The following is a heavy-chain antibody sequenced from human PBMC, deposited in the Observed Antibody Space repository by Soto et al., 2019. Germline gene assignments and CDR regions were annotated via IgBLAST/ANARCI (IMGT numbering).Heavy chain of an antibody. J-gene: IGHJ4*02. D-gene: IGHD2-2*03. Sequence: PGGSLRLSCAASGFTFSSYAMSWVRQAPGKGLEWVSAISGSGGSTYYADSVKGRFTISRDNSKNTLYLQMNSLRAEDTAVYYCAANGYCSSTSCYRIDYWGQGTLVTVSS. CDR1: GFTFSSYA. V-gene: IGHV3-23*01. CDR3: AANGYCSSTSCYRIDY. CDR2: ISGSGGST.